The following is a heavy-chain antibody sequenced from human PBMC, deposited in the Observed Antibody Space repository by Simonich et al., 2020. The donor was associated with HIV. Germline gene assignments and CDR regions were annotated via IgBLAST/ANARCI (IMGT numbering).Heavy chain of an antibody. V-gene: IGHV4-34*01. CDR1: GGSFSGYY. CDR3: ARGFYQRLYYFDY. Sequence: QVQLQQWGAGLLKPSETLSLTCAVYGGSFSGYYWRWIRQPPGKGLEWLGEINHSGSNNYNPSLKSRVTISVDTSKNQFSLKLSSVTAADTAVYYCARGFYQRLYYFDYWGQGTLVTVSS. J-gene: IGHJ4*02. D-gene: IGHD2-2*01. CDR2: INHSGSN.